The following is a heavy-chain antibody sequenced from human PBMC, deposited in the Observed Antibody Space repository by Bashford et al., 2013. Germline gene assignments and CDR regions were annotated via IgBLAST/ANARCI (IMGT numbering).Heavy chain of an antibody. Sequence: ASVKVSCKASGYTFTGYYMHWVRQAPGQGLEWMGWINPNTGGTNYAQKFQARVTMTRDASIGTAYMELSSLGSDDTAVYYCASRSTTCYGCFDYWGQGTLVTVSS. CDR3: ASRSTTCYGCFDY. V-gene: IGHV1-2*02. J-gene: IGHJ4*02. CDR2: INPNTGGT. CDR1: GYTFTGYY. D-gene: IGHD2-2*01.